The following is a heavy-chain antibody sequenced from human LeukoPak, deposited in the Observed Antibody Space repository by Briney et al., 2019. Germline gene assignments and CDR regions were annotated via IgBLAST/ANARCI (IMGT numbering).Heavy chain of an antibody. CDR3: ARLADYGGNFIYYYYMDV. Sequence: SQTLSLTCTVSGGSISSGDYYWSWIRQPPGKGLEWIGYIYYSGSTYYNPSLKSRVTISVDTSKNQFSLKLGSVTAADTAVYYCARLADYGGNFIYYYYMDVWGKGTTVTVSS. V-gene: IGHV4-30-4*08. CDR1: GGSISSGDYY. D-gene: IGHD4-23*01. J-gene: IGHJ6*03. CDR2: IYYSGST.